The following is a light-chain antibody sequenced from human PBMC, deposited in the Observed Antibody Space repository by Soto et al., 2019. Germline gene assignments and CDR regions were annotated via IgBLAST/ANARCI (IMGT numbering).Light chain of an antibody. J-gene: IGKJ4*01. CDR2: DAS. Sequence: EIVLTQSPATLSLSPGERAALSCRASQGVGRFLAWYQQKPGQAPRLLIYDASNQATGIPARFSGSGPETDVTLAIDNLEPEDFAVYYCQQRGGWPLTFGGGTKVEIK. V-gene: IGKV3D-11*01. CDR3: QQRGGWPLT. CDR1: QGVGRF.